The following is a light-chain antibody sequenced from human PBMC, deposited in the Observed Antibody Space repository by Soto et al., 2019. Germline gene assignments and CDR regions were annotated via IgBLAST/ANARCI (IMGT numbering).Light chain of an antibody. CDR1: SSDIGGRNF. Sequence: QSALTQPPSASGSPGQSVTISCTGISSDIGGRNFVSWYQQHPGKAPKLIIYEVTKRPSGVPDRFSGSKSGNTGSLPVSGLQAEDEADYHCNPYGGNNNVVFGGGTKVTVL. CDR3: NPYGGNNNVV. V-gene: IGLV2-8*01. CDR2: EVT. J-gene: IGLJ3*02.